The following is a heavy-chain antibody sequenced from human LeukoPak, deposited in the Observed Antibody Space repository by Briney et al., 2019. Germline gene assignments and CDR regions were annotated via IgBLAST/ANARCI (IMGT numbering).Heavy chain of an antibody. V-gene: IGHV3-7*01. J-gene: IGHJ4*02. CDR3: ARGVPYDSWSGPHYSDY. CDR1: GFIFNKNW. CDR2: IKQDGSQE. D-gene: IGHD3-3*01. Sequence: GGSLRLSCAASGFIFNKNWMSWVRQAPGKGLEWVAHIKQDGSQEYYVDSVKGRFTISRDSAKNSLYLQMNSLRAEDTAVYYCARGVPYDSWSGPHYSDYWGQGTLVTVSS.